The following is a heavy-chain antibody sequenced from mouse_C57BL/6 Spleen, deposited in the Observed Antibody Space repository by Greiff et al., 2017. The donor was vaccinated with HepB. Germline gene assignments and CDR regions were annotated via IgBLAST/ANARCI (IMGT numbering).Heavy chain of an antibody. CDR3: ATPGTGYAMDY. D-gene: IGHD3-3*01. CDR2: IEPSDSYT. Sequence: QVQLQQPGAELVMPGASVKLSCKASGYTFNSYWMNWVKQRPGQGLEWIGEIEPSDSYTNYNQKFKGKSTLTVDKSSSTAYMQLSSLTSEDSAVYYCATPGTGYAMDYWGQGTSVTVSS. J-gene: IGHJ4*01. V-gene: IGHV1-69*01. CDR1: GYTFNSYW.